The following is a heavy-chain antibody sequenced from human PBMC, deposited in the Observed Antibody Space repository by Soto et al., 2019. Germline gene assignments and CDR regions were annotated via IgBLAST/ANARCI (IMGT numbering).Heavy chain of an antibody. D-gene: IGHD2-15*01. CDR3: ARVRYCSGGSCYRYFDY. CDR1: GGSISGYY. V-gene: IGHV4-59*01. CDR2: IYYSGST. J-gene: IGHJ4*02. Sequence: PSETLSLACTVSGGSISGYYWSWIRQPPGKGLEWIGYIYYSGSTNYNPSLKSRVTISVDTSKNQFSLKLSSVTAADTAVYYCARVRYCSGGSCYRYFDYWGQGTLVTVSS.